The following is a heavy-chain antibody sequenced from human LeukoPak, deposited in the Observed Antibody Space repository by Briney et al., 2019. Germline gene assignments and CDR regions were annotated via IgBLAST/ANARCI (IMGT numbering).Heavy chain of an antibody. V-gene: IGHV3-15*01. D-gene: IGHD1-1*01. J-gene: IGHJ3*02. Sequence: PGGSLRLSCAASAFTFSNAWMTWVRQAPGKGLEWVGRIKSKTDGATTDYAAPVKGRFTISRDDSKTTLYLQMNSLKTEDTAVYYCAKRTGKVPYNWNDEAFDIWGQGTMVTVSS. CDR3: AKRTGKVPYNWNDEAFDI. CDR2: IKSKTDGATT. CDR1: AFTFSNAW.